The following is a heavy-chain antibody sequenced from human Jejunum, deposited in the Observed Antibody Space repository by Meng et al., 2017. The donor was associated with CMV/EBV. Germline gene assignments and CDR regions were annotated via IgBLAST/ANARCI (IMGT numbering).Heavy chain of an antibody. CDR1: EYTFTDYY. CDR2: INPNTGGT. D-gene: IGHD1-26*01. J-gene: IGHJ4*02. V-gene: IGHV1-2*02. Sequence: EYTFTDYYMHWVRQTPGQGLEWMGWINPNTGGTNYAQKFQGRVTMTRDTSTNTAYMELTRLRSDDTALYYCAKDGGSYLDYYFDYWGQGTLVTVSS. CDR3: AKDGGSYLDYYFDY.